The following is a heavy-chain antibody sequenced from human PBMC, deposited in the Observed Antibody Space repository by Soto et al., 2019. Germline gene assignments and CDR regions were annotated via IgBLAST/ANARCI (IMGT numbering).Heavy chain of an antibody. V-gene: IGHV3-21*01. J-gene: IGHJ4*02. CDR2: ISSSSSYI. D-gene: IGHD6-19*01. CDR3: ARGVYSSGWSFDY. CDR1: GFTFSSYS. Sequence: PVGSLRLSCAASGFTFSSYSMNWVRQAPGKGLEWVSSISSSSSYIYYADSVKGRFTISRDNAKNSLYLQMNSLRAEDTAVYYCARGVYSSGWSFDYWGQGTLVTVSS.